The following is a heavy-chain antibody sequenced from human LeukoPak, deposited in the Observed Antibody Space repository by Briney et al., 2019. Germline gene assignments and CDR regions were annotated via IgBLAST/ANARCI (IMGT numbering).Heavy chain of an antibody. CDR3: ARAIGGQLLPDY. V-gene: IGHV1-69*13. D-gene: IGHD2-2*01. CDR1: GGTFSSYA. Sequence: ASVKVSCKASGGTFSSYAISWVRQAPGQGLEWMGGIIPIFGTANYAQKFQGRVTITADESTSTAYMEPSSLRSEDTAVYYCARAIGGQLLPDYWGQGTLVTVSS. CDR2: IIPIFGTA. J-gene: IGHJ4*02.